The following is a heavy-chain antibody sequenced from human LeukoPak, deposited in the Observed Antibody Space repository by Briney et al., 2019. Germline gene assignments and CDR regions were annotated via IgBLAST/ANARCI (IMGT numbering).Heavy chain of an antibody. D-gene: IGHD6-13*01. V-gene: IGHV4-59*01. J-gene: IGHJ4*02. CDR2: IYYSGTT. CDR1: GGSISSYY. CDR3: AKGVYIAAAQYGY. Sequence: PSETLSLTCTVSGGSISSYYWSWIRQPPGKGLEWIGYIYYSGTTNYNPSLKSRVTISVDTSKNQFSLKLSSVTAADTAVYYCAKGVYIAAAQYGYWGQGTLVTVSS.